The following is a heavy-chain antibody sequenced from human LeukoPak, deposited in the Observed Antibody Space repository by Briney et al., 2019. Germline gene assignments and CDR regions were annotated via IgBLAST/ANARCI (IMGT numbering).Heavy chain of an antibody. V-gene: IGHV4-39*07. CDR2: IYSSGTT. CDR3: ARGGLTGPLGD. D-gene: IGHD3-9*01. J-gene: IGHJ4*02. CDR1: GGSICSGGYY. Sequence: SQTLSLTCTVSGGSICSGGYYWGWIRQPPGKGPEWIGSIYSSGTTYYNPSLNSRVTISLDTSKNQFSLRLSSVTAADTAVFYCARGGLTGPLGDWGQGTLVTVSS.